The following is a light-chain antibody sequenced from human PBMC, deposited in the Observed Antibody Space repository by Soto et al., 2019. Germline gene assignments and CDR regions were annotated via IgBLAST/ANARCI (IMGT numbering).Light chain of an antibody. Sequence: EIVLTQSPATLSLSPGERVTLSCRASQSISSYLAWYQQKPYQAPRLLIYDASNRATGIPARFSGSGSGTEFTLTISSLQSEDFAVYYCQQYNNWPRTFGQGTKV. CDR2: DAS. CDR3: QQYNNWPRT. V-gene: IGKV3-11*01. CDR1: QSISSY. J-gene: IGKJ1*01.